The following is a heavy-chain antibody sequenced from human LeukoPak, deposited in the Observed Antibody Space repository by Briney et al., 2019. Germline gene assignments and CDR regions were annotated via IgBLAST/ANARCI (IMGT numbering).Heavy chain of an antibody. J-gene: IGHJ4*02. CDR2: ISAYNGNT. Sequence: ASVKLSCKASGYTLSRYGISWVRQAPGQRFDWMQWISAYNGNTNYAKKLQGRVTMTTDTSKSTAYMELRSLRSDDTAVYYCARVPEGRYCGGDCYLSDYWGQGTLVTVSS. V-gene: IGHV1-18*01. D-gene: IGHD2-21*02. CDR3: ARVPEGRYCGGDCYLSDY. CDR1: GYTLSRYG.